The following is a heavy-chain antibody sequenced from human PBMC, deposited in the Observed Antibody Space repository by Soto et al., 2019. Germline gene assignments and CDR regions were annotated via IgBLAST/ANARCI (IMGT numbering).Heavy chain of an antibody. CDR3: ARDHCSSTSCFSYYYYGMDV. V-gene: IGHV1-69*13. D-gene: IGHD2-2*01. CDR2: IIPIFGTA. CDR1: GGTFSSYA. Sequence: GASVKVSCEASGGTFSSYAISCVRQAPGQGLEWMGGIIPIFGTANYAQKFQGRVTITADESTSTAYMGLSSLRSEDTAVYYCARDHCSSTSCFSYYYYGMDVWGQGTTVTVSS. J-gene: IGHJ6*02.